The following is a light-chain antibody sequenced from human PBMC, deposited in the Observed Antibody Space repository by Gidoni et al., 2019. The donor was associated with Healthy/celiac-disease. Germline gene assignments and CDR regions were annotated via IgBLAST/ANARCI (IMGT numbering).Light chain of an antibody. V-gene: IGKV3-20*01. CDR1: QSVSSSY. CDR2: GAS. J-gene: IGKJ3*01. CDR3: QQFET. Sequence: EIVLTQSPGTLSLSPGERATLSCRASQSVSSSYLAWYQQKPGQAPRLLIYGASSRATGIPDRFSGRGSGTDFTLTISRLEPEDFAVYYCQQFETFGPGTKVDIK.